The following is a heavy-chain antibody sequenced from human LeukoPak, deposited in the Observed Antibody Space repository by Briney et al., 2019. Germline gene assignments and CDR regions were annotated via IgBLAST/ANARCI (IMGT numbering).Heavy chain of an antibody. V-gene: IGHV1-2*02. CDR1: GYTFTDFY. J-gene: IGHJ5*02. CDR2: INPHSGDA. Sequence: ASVKVSCKASGYTFTDFYIHWVRQAPGQGLEWMGLINPHSGDADYAQKFQGRVTMTRDTTTSTVYMALSMLTSDDTAVYYCAREGYCGGGVCYTWFAPWGQGTLVTVSS. D-gene: IGHD2-15*01. CDR3: AREGYCGGGVCYTWFAP.